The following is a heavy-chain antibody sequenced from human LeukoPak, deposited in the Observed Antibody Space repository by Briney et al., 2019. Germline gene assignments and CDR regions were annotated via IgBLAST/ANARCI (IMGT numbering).Heavy chain of an antibody. CDR1: GGSFSGHY. V-gene: IGHV3-23*01. D-gene: IGHD4-11*01. Sequence: PSETLSLTCAVYGGSFSGHYWSWIRQAPGKGLEWVSSINGRGGSTYYADSVKGRFTISRDNSKNTLYLQMNSLRAEDTAIYYCANPPTVTSFHYWGQGTLVTVSS. CDR2: INGRGGST. J-gene: IGHJ4*02. CDR3: ANPPTVTSFHY.